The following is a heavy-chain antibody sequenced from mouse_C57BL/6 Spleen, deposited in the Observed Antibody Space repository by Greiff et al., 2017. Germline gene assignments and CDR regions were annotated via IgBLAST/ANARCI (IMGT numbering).Heavy chain of an antibody. CDR1: GFTFSDSG. D-gene: IGHD3-1*01. J-gene: IGHJ2*01. V-gene: IGHV5-17*01. CDR3: ARRAGFDY. CDR2: ISSGSSTI. Sequence: EVQLVESGGGLVKPGGSLKLSCAASGFTFSDSGMHWVRQAPEKGLEWVAYISSGSSTIYYADTVKGRFTISRDNAKNTLFLQMTSLRSEDTAMYYCARRAGFDYWGQGTTLTVSS.